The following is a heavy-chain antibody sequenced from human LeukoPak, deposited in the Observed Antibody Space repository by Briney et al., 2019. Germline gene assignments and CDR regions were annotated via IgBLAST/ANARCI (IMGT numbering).Heavy chain of an antibody. CDR1: GNSFTKYW. D-gene: IGHD5-12*01. CDR2: TDPSDSQT. CDR3: ARAYSGYDSFDY. Sequence: GESLKISCKGFGNSFTKYWINWVRQMPGKGLEWMGRTDPSDSQTNYSPSFQGHVTISADKSITTAYLQWSSLKASDTGIYYCARAYSGYDSFDYWGQGTLVTVSS. V-gene: IGHV5-10-1*01. J-gene: IGHJ4*02.